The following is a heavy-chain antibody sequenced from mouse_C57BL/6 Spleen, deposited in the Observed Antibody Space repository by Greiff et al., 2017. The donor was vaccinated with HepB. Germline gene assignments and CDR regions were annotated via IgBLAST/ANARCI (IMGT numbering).Heavy chain of an antibody. Sequence: QVQLKESGPELVKPGASVKISCKASGYAFSSSWMNWVKQRPGKGLEWIGRIYPGDGDTNYNGKFKGKATLTADKSSSTAYMQLSSLTSEDSAVYFCARGRDYDGYAMDYWGQGTSVTVSS. CDR1: GYAFSSSW. D-gene: IGHD2-4*01. CDR2: IYPGDGDT. V-gene: IGHV1-82*01. J-gene: IGHJ4*01. CDR3: ARGRDYDGYAMDY.